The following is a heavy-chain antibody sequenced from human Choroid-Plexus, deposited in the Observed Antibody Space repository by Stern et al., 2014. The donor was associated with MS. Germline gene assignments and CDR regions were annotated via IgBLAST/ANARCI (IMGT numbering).Heavy chain of an antibody. CDR2: ISYDGSK. CDR1: GFPFSSFG. Sequence: QVQLVQSGGGVVQPGRPLRLSCQAFGFPFSSFGMNWARQAPGKGLGWVALISYDGSKDYADSVKGRFAISRDNSKNTLYLQMNSLRAEDTAVYYCAKDRQYLTFFFDFWGQGSLVTVSS. V-gene: IGHV3-30*18. J-gene: IGHJ4*02. D-gene: IGHD2/OR15-2a*01. CDR3: AKDRQYLTFFFDF.